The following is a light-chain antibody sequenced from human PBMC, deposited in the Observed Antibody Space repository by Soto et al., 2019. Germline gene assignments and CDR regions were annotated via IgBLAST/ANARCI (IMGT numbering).Light chain of an antibody. CDR2: TND. Sequence: QSVLTQPTSASGTPGQRVTISCSGSSSSIGSNTVNWYQQLPGTAPKLLIYTNDQRHSGVPDRFSGSKSGTSASLAISGLQSEDEAHYYCAAWDDSLNGVVFGGVTKLTVL. CDR3: AAWDDSLNGVV. V-gene: IGLV1-44*01. CDR1: SSSIGSNT. J-gene: IGLJ2*01.